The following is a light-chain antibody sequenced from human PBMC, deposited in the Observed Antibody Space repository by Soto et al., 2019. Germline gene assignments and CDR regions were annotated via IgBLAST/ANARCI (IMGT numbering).Light chain of an antibody. V-gene: IGLV2-14*01. CDR3: SSYTSSTFYV. J-gene: IGLJ1*01. Sequence: QSALTQPASVSGYPGQSITISCTGTSSDVGGYNYVPWYQQHPGKAPKLMIYEVSNRPSGVSNRSSGSKSGNTASLTISGLQAEDEADYYCSSYTSSTFYVFGTGTKVTVL. CDR2: EVS. CDR1: SSDVGGYNY.